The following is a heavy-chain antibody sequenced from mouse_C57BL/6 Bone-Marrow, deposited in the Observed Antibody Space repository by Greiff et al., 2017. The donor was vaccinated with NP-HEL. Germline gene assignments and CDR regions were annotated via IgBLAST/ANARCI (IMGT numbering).Heavy chain of an antibody. J-gene: IGHJ2*01. Sequence: VQLQESGAELVKPGASVKLSCKASGYTFTSYWMHWVKQRPGQGLEWIGMIHPNSGSTNYNEKFKSKATLTVDKSSSTAYMQLSSLTSEDSAVYYCARGYYGSSYVEYYFDYWGQGTTLTVSS. CDR1: GYTFTSYW. CDR2: IHPNSGST. D-gene: IGHD1-1*01. CDR3: ARGYYGSSYVEYYFDY. V-gene: IGHV1-64*01.